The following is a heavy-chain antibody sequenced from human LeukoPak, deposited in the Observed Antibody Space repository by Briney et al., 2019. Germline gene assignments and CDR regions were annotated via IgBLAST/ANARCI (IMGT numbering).Heavy chain of an antibody. V-gene: IGHV4-34*01. Sequence: SETLSLTCAVYGGSFSGYYWSWIRQPPGKGLEWIGEINHSGSTNYNPSLKSRVTISVDTSKNQFSLKLSSVTAADTAVYYCARGSGVDYDILTGQNGVLAFDIWGQGTMVIVSS. CDR1: GGSFSGYY. CDR2: INHSGST. J-gene: IGHJ3*02. CDR3: ARGSGVDYDILTGQNGVLAFDI. D-gene: IGHD3-9*01.